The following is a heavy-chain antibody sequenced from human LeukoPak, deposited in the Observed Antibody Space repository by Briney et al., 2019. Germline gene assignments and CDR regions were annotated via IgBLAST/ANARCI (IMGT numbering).Heavy chain of an antibody. J-gene: IGHJ3*02. CDR3: AKDMSYSCLGGSAFDI. Sequence: GRSLRLSCAASGFTFDDYAMHWVRQAPGKGLEWVSGISWNSGSIDYADSVKGRFTISRDNAKNSLYLQMNSLRAEDMALYYCAKDMSYSCLGGSAFDIWGQGTMVTVSS. CDR2: ISWNSGSI. V-gene: IGHV3-9*03. CDR1: GFTFDDYA. D-gene: IGHD2-15*01.